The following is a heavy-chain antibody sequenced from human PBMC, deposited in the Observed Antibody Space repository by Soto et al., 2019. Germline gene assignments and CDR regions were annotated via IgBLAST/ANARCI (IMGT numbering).Heavy chain of an antibody. D-gene: IGHD3-16*01. Sequence: GGSLRLSCVASGFTFSNYAMNWVRQVPGKGLEWVSGASSSGDSRYYVDPVQGRFTISRDNPNNTLYLQMSSLRADDTAIYYCAKTAGLGSYYYGMDVWGQGTTVTVSS. V-gene: IGHV3-23*01. J-gene: IGHJ6*02. CDR2: ASSSGDSR. CDR3: AKTAGLGSYYYGMDV. CDR1: GFTFSNYA.